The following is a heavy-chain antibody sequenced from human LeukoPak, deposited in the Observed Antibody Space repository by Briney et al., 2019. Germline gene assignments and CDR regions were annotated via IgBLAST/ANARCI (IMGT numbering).Heavy chain of an antibody. D-gene: IGHD3-22*01. CDR1: GYTLTELS. J-gene: IGHJ4*02. CDR2: FDPEDGET. V-gene: IGHV1-24*01. CDR3: ATSPYYYDSSGYYRY. Sequence: GSVKVSCKVSGYTLTELSMHWVRQAPGKGLEWMGGFDPEDGETIYAQKFQGRVTMTEDTSTDTAYMELSSLRSEDTAVYYCATSPYYYDSSGYYRYWGQGTLVTVSS.